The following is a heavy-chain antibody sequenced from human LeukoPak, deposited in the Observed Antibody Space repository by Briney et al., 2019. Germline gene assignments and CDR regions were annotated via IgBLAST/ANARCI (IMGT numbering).Heavy chain of an antibody. V-gene: IGHV3-48*02. CDR2: ITSSSGTI. CDR1: GFTFSSYS. Sequence: PGGSLRLSCAASGFTFSSYSMNWVRQAPGKGLEWVSYITSSSGTISYADSVKGRFTISRDNAKNSLYLQMNSLTDEDTAVYYCARVRGSGWYFFDSWGQGTLVTVSS. D-gene: IGHD6-19*01. J-gene: IGHJ4*02. CDR3: ARVRGSGWYFFDS.